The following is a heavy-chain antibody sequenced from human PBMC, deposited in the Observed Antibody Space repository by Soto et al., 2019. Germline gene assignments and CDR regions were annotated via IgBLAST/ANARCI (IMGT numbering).Heavy chain of an antibody. Sequence: WSVSLSCASAGFTFSNYAMHGVHQAPGKGLEWVAVISYDGSNKYYADSVKGRFTISRDNSKNTLYLQMNSLRAEDTAVYYCAGEWELRAFDIWGQGTMVTVSS. D-gene: IGHD1-26*01. V-gene: IGHV3-30-3*01. CDR2: ISYDGSNK. CDR1: GFTFSNYA. J-gene: IGHJ3*02. CDR3: AGEWELRAFDI.